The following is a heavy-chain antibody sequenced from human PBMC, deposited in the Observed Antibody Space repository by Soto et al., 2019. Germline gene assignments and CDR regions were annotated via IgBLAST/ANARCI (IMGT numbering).Heavy chain of an antibody. J-gene: IGHJ6*02. D-gene: IGHD6-19*01. CDR2: IKQDGSEK. CDR3: ARVYPGSGWPYHYYGMDV. Sequence: EVQLVESGGGLVQPGGSLRLSCVASGFTFSSYSMSWVRQAPGKGLEWVANIKQDGSEKYYVDSVKDRFTISRDNAKNSLYLQMNSLRAEDSAVYYCARVYPGSGWPYHYYGMDVWGQGTTVTVSS. V-gene: IGHV3-7*01. CDR1: GFTFSSYS.